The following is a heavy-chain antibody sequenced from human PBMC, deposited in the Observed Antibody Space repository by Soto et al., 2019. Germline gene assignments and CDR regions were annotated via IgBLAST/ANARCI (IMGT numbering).Heavy chain of an antibody. CDR1: GFIFSSYA. J-gene: IGHJ2*01. CDR3: AKYTYGYWYFDL. CDR2: ISGSGDST. Sequence: EVQLLESGGGLVQPGGSLRLSCAASGFIFSSYAMSWARQAPGKGLEWVSSISGSGDSTYFADSVKGRFTISRDNSKNTLLLQLNSLRAEDTAVYYCAKYTYGYWYFDLWGRGTLVAVSS. V-gene: IGHV3-23*01. D-gene: IGHD5-18*01.